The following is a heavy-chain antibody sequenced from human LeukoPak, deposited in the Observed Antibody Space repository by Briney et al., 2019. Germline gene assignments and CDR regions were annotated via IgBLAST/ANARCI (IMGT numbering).Heavy chain of an antibody. CDR2: INQDGSKK. Sequence: GGSLRLSCAASGFTFSTYLMNWVRQTPGKRLEWVASINQDGSKKNYVDSVKGRFTISRGNAKDSLYLQVNSLRAEDTAVYYCEGAWSWGQGTLVTVSS. J-gene: IGHJ5*02. CDR1: GFTFSTYL. D-gene: IGHD6-19*01. CDR3: EGAWS. V-gene: IGHV3-7*01.